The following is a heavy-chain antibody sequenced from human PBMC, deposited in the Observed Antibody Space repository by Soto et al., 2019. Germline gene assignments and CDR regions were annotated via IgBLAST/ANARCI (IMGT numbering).Heavy chain of an antibody. CDR2: FYHSGST. V-gene: IGHV4-38-2*02. CDR3: ARFPAS. Sequence: PSETLSLTCTVVDFSISTDYYCGCIRQPPGNGLEWIASFYHSGSTHYNPSLKSRVIISGDTSKNQFSLKLTSVTAADTAVYFCARFPASWGQGILVTVSS. CDR1: DFSISTDYY. J-gene: IGHJ5*02.